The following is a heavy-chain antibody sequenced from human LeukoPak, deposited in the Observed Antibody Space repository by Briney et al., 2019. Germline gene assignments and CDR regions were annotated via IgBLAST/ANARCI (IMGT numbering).Heavy chain of an antibody. V-gene: IGHV4-39*07. J-gene: IGHJ4*02. CDR2: IYYSGST. CDR3: ARDWGTITMVRGVIIGRGYFDY. CDR1: GGSISSSSYY. D-gene: IGHD3-10*01. Sequence: SETLSLTCTVSGGSISSSSYYWGWIRQPPGKGLEWIGSIYYSGSTYYNPSLKSRVTISVDTSKNQFSLKLSSVTAADTAVYYCARDWGTITMVRGVIIGRGYFDYWGQGTLVTVSS.